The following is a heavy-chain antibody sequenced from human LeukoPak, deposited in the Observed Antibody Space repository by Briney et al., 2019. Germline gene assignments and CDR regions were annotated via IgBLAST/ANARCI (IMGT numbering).Heavy chain of an antibody. CDR3: AKDTYATTPDYGMDV. D-gene: IGHD2-2*01. J-gene: IGHJ6*02. Sequence: GGSLRLSCAASGFTFSSYAMSWVRQAPGKGLEWVAVISYDGSNKYYADSVKGRFTISRDNSKNTLYLQMNSLRAEDTAVYYCAKDTYATTPDYGMDVWGQGTTVTVSS. V-gene: IGHV3-30*18. CDR1: GFTFSSYA. CDR2: ISYDGSNK.